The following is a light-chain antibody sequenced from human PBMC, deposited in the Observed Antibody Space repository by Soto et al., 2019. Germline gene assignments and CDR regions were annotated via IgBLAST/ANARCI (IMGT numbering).Light chain of an antibody. CDR2: AAS. CDR3: QQFSSYST. Sequence: DLQMTQSPSTLSASVGDRVTITCRASQSIDNWLAWYQPKPGKAPTLLIYAASTLETGVPSRFSGSGSGTEFTLTIKSLQPDDFATYYCQQFSSYSTFGQGTKVEIK. V-gene: IGKV1-5*01. J-gene: IGKJ1*01. CDR1: QSIDNW.